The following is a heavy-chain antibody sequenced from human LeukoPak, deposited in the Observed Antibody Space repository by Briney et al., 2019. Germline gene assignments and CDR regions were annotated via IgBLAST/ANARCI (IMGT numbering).Heavy chain of an antibody. CDR2: ISGSGGST. CDR1: GFTFSSYA. V-gene: IGHV3-23*01. D-gene: IGHD5-18*01. Sequence: GSLRLSCEPSGFTFSSYAISWVREAPGKGVESGSAISGSGGSTNYADYVKGRFTISRDNSKNTLYLQMNSLRAEDTAVYYCARRQSDTALDYWGQGTLVTVSS. J-gene: IGHJ4*02. CDR3: ARRQSDTALDY.